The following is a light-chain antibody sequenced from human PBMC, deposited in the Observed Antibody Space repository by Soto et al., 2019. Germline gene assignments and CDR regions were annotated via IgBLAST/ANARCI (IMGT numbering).Light chain of an antibody. V-gene: IGKV1-33*01. CDR1: QNINNY. CDR3: QQLTSYPLT. CDR2: DAS. J-gene: IGKJ3*01. Sequence: DIQMTQSPSSLSASVGDRVTITCQASQNINNYLHWYQQKPGRAPKLLIYDASNLEAGVPSRFRGSGSGADFTLTISSLQPEDFATYYCQQLTSYPLTFGPGTKVDIK.